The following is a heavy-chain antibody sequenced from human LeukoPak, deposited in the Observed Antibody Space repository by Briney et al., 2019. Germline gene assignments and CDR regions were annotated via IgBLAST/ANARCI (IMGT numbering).Heavy chain of an antibody. CDR2: IKQDGSEK. D-gene: IGHD3-10*01. Sequence: GGSLRLSCAASGFTFSSYWMSWVRQAPGKGLEWVANIKQDGSEKYYVDSVKGRFTISRDNAKNSLYLQMNSLRAEDTAVYYCARGGPGSPPGWFDPWGQGTLVAVSS. CDR1: GFTFSSYW. CDR3: ARGGPGSPPGWFDP. V-gene: IGHV3-7*01. J-gene: IGHJ5*02.